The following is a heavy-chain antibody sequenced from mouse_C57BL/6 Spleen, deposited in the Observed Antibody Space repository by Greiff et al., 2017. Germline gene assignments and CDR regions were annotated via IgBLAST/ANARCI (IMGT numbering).Heavy chain of an antibody. Sequence: EVQLQQSGPGLVKPSQSLSLTCSVTGYSITSGYYWNWIRQFPGNKLEWMGYISYDGSNNYNPPLKNRISITRDTSKNQFFLKLNSVTTEETAAYYCARGEDYGSSSWFAYWGQGTLVTVSA. CDR2: ISYDGSN. CDR1: GYSITSGYY. CDR3: ARGEDYGSSSWFAY. V-gene: IGHV3-6*01. D-gene: IGHD1-1*01. J-gene: IGHJ3*01.